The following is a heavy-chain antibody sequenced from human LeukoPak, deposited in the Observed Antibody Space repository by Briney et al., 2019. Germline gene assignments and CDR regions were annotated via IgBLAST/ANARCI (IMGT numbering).Heavy chain of an antibody. J-gene: IGHJ4*02. Sequence: PGGSLRLSCAASGFSFSSYWMSWVRQAPGKGPEWVANIKQDGGEKYHVDSVKGRFTISRHNAKTSLYLQMNSLRVEDTAVYYCAREDHSNYNYWGQGTLVTVSS. CDR1: GFSFSSYW. D-gene: IGHD4-11*01. CDR3: AREDHSNYNY. V-gene: IGHV3-7*01. CDR2: IKQDGGEK.